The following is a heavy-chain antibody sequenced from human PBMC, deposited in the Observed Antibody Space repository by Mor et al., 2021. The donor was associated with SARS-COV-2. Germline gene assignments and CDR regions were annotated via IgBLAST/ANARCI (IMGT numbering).Heavy chain of an antibody. D-gene: IGHD3-9*01. Sequence: SSQIGSTYYNPSLKSRVTVSVDRSKNQFSLRLSSVTAADTAVYYCARVDGQVIDYWGQ. CDR2: SSQIGST. CDR3: ARVDGQVIDY. V-gene: IGHV4-30-2*01. J-gene: IGHJ4*02.